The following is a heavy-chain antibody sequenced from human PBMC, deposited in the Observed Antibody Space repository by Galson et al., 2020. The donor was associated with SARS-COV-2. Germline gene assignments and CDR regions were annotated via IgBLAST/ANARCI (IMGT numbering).Heavy chain of an antibody. CDR3: ARDSVGMDIVVVVAAPYYYYYAMDV. CDR1: GFTFSSYE. J-gene: IGHJ6*02. Sequence: GGSLRLSCAASGFTFSSYEMNWVRQAPGKGLEWVSYISSSGSTIYYADSVKGRFTISRDNAKNSLYLQMNSLRAEDTAVYYCARDSVGMDIVVVVAAPYYYYYAMDVWGQGTMVTVSS. CDR2: ISSSGSTI. V-gene: IGHV3-48*03. D-gene: IGHD2-15*01.